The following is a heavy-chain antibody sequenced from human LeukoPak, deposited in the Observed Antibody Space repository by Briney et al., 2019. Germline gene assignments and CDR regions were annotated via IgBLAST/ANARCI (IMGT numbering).Heavy chain of an antibody. CDR3: ASGPSSGWSYPFDY. V-gene: IGHV1-3*01. D-gene: IGHD6-19*01. Sequence: ASVKVSCKASGYTFTSYYMHWVRQAPGQRLEWMGWINAGNGNTKYSQKFQGRVTITRDTSASTAYMELSSLRSEDTAVYYCASGPSSGWSYPFDYWGQGTLVTVSS. CDR2: INAGNGNT. CDR1: GYTFTSYY. J-gene: IGHJ4*02.